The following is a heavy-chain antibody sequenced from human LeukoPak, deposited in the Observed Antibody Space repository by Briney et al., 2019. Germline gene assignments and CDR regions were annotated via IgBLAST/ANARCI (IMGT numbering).Heavy chain of an antibody. D-gene: IGHD2-2*01. CDR2: IYTTGST. J-gene: IGHJ6*02. CDR1: GGSISSYY. V-gene: IGHV4-4*07. CDR3: ARDGACRSSSCYYYYGMDV. Sequence: SETLSLTCTVSGGSISSYYWSWIRQPAGKGLEWIGRIYTTGSTNYNPSLKSRVSMSVDTAKNQFSLKVNSVTAADTAVYYCARDGACRSSSCYYYYGMDVWGQGTAVTVSS.